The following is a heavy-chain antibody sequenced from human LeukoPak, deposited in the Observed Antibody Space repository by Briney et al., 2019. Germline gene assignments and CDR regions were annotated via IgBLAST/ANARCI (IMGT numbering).Heavy chain of an antibody. CDR3: AKPRYSSSSSAYYFDY. Sequence: PGGSLRLSCAASGFTFSSHGMHWVRQAPGKGLEWVAVISYDGSNKYYADSVKGRFTISRDNSKNTLYLQMNSLRAEDTAVYYCAKPRYSSSSSAYYFDYWGQGTLVTVSS. V-gene: IGHV3-30*18. J-gene: IGHJ4*02. CDR1: GFTFSSHG. D-gene: IGHD6-6*01. CDR2: ISYDGSNK.